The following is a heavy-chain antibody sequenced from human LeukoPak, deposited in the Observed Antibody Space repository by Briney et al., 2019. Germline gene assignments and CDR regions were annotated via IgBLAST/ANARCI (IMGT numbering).Heavy chain of an antibody. D-gene: IGHD3-9*01. V-gene: IGHV1-2*06. J-gene: IGHJ6*02. CDR3: ARRGGGVRRYFDWPPKYPPPLDYYYGMDV. Sequence: ASVKVSCKASGYSLTGYHMHWVRQAPGQGLEWMGRINPNSGDTNYAQKFQGRVTISVDTSKNQFSLKLSSVTAADTAVYYCARRGGGVRRYFDWPPKYPPPLDYYYGMDVWGQGTTVTVSS. CDR2: INPNSGDT. CDR1: GYSLTGYH.